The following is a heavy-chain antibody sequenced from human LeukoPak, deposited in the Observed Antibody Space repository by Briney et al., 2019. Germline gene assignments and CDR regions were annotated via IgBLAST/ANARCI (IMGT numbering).Heavy chain of an antibody. V-gene: IGHV4-59*08. Sequence: SETLSLTCTVSGVSISSYYWSWIRQPPGKGLEWIGYIYYSGSTNYNPSLKSRVTISVDTSKNQFSLNLSSVTAADTAVYYCARHSSLAHFDFWGQGTLVTVSS. CDR3: ARHSSLAHFDF. CDR1: GVSISSYY. CDR2: IYYSGST. J-gene: IGHJ4*02.